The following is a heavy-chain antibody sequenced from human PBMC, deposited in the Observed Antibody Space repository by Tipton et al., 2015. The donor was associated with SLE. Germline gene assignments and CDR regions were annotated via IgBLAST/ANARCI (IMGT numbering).Heavy chain of an antibody. V-gene: IGHV3-43*02. CDR1: GFTFDDYA. CDR3: AKGPLGWLQLVFDY. Sequence: SLRLSCAASGFTFDDYAMHWVRQAPGKGLEWVSLISGDGGSTYYADSVKGRFTISRDNSKNSLYLQMNSLRTEDTALYYCAKGPLGWLQLVFDYWGQGTLVTVSS. J-gene: IGHJ4*02. D-gene: IGHD5-24*01. CDR2: ISGDGGST.